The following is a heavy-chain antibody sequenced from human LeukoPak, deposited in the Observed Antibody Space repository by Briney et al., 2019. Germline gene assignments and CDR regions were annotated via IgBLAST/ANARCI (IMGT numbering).Heavy chain of an antibody. V-gene: IGHV3-23*01. Sequence: GGSLRLSCAASGFTFCSYAMSWLRQAPGKGLVWVSATSGSGGSTSYADSVKGRFTIYRDNSKNTLYLQRNSLRAEDTAVYYWAKELVLALDYWGQGTLVTVSS. CDR1: GFTFCSYA. D-gene: IGHD3-10*01. CDR3: AKELVLALDY. J-gene: IGHJ4*02. CDR2: TSGSGGST.